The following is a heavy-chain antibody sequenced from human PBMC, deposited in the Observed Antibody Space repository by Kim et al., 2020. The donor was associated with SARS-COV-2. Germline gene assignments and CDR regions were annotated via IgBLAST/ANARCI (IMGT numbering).Heavy chain of an antibody. Sequence: GKGRFTNSRDNSKNTLYLQMNRLRAEETALYYCAKEGAYYDSSGLEDLDYWGQGTLVTVSS. J-gene: IGHJ4*02. CDR3: AKEGAYYDSSGLEDLDY. D-gene: IGHD3-22*01. V-gene: IGHV3-33*06.